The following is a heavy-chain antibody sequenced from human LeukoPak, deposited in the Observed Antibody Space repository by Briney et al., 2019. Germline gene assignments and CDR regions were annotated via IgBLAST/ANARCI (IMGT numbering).Heavy chain of an antibody. CDR2: INHSGST. CDR1: GGSFSGYY. Sequence: SETLSLTCAVYGGSFSGYYWSWIRQPPGKGLEWIGEINHSGSTNYNPSLKNRVTISVDTSKNQFSLKLSSVTAADTAVYYCAGYSYGYVDYWGQGTLVTVSS. CDR3: AGYSYGYVDY. J-gene: IGHJ4*02. V-gene: IGHV4-34*01. D-gene: IGHD5-18*01.